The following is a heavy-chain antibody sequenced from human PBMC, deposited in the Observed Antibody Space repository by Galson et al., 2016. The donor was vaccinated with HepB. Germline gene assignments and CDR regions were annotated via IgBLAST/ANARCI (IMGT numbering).Heavy chain of an antibody. D-gene: IGHD5-24*01. J-gene: IGHJ4*02. CDR1: GGSFTGYY. Sequence: SETLSLTCGVYGGSFTGYYCNWFRQPPGMGLEWIGEIHPSGSTSYNPSLGGRVTISLDTSKNQFSLKVDSVSAADTAVYFCSRGLDAYKAGNYWGQGTLVTVAA. V-gene: IGHV4-34*01. CDR2: IHPSGST. CDR3: SRGLDAYKAGNY.